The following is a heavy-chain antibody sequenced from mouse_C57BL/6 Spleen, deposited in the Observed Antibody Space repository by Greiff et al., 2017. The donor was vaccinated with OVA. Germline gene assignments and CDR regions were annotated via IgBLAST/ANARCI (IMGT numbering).Heavy chain of an antibody. V-gene: IGHV1-82*01. CDR2: IYPGDGDT. CDR3: ANGYYYFDY. D-gene: IGHD2-3*01. J-gene: IGHJ2*01. Sequence: VQGVESGPELVKPGASVKISCKASGYAFSSSWMNWVKQRPGKGLEWIGRIYPGDGDTNYNGKFKGKATLTADKSSSTAYMQLSSLTSEDSAVYFCANGYYYFDYWGQGTTLTVSS. CDR1: GYAFSSSW.